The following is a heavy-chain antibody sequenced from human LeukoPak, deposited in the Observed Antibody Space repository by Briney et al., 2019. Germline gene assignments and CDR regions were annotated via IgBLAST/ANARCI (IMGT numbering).Heavy chain of an antibody. CDR1: GFTFSDAW. D-gene: IGHD2-15*01. J-gene: IGHJ4*02. CDR2: IKSKSDSGAI. Sequence: GGSLRLSCVGSGFTFSDAWMSWVRQAPGKGLEWVGRIKSKSDSGAIDYAAPVKGRFTISRDDSRNTLYLQMNSLKTEDTAVYYCTTRRQDGWWGQGTLVTVS. V-gene: IGHV3-15*01. CDR3: TTRRQDGW.